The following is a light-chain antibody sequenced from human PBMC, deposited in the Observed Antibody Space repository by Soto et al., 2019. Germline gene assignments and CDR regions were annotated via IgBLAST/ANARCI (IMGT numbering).Light chain of an antibody. Sequence: IHMTQSASSLSASVGYRVTILCRASQSISTYLHWYQQKQGKAPNLLIYAASTLQSGVPSRFSGSGYGTDFNLTISSLQTEDFATYFCQHGYSTPLTFGGGTKVDIK. CDR1: QSISTY. V-gene: IGKV1-39*01. CDR2: AAS. CDR3: QHGYSTPLT. J-gene: IGKJ4*01.